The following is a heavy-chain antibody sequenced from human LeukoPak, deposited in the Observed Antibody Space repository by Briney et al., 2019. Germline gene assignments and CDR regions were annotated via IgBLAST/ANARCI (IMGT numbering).Heavy chain of an antibody. J-gene: IGHJ4*02. Sequence: PSQTLSLTCAVSGGSISSGGYSWSWIRQPPGKGLERIGYIYHSGSTYYNPSLKSRVTISVDRSKNQFSLKLSSVTAADTAVYYCARGAYSSGWAYFDHWGQGTLVTVSS. CDR3: ARGAYSSGWAYFDH. CDR1: GGSISSGGYS. D-gene: IGHD6-19*01. V-gene: IGHV4-30-2*01. CDR2: IYHSGST.